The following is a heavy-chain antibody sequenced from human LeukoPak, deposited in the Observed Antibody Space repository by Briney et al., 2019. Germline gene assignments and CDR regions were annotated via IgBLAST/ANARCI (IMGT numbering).Heavy chain of an antibody. CDR2: IYYSGST. CDR1: GGSVNSGSYY. V-gene: IGHV4-61*01. CDR3: ARDGVGATNFDY. J-gene: IGHJ4*02. D-gene: IGHD1-26*01. Sequence: SETLSLTCTVPGGSVNSGSYYWSWIRQPPGKGLEWIGYIYYSGSTNYNPSLKSRVTISVDTSKNQFSLKLSSVTAADTAVYYCARDGVGATNFDYWGQGTLVTVSS.